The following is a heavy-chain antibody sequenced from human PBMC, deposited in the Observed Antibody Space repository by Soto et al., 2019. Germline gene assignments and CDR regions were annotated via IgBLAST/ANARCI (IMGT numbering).Heavy chain of an antibody. CDR3: ARALVVVVPAKNWFDP. CDR2: ISAYNGNT. D-gene: IGHD2-2*01. V-gene: IGHV1-18*01. J-gene: IGHJ5*02. Sequence: ASVKVSCKASGYTFTSYGISWVRQAPGQGLEWMGWISAYNGNTNYAQKLQGRVTMTTDTSTSTAYMELRSLRSDDTAVYYCARALVVVVPAKNWFDPWGQGTLVTVSS. CDR1: GYTFTSYG.